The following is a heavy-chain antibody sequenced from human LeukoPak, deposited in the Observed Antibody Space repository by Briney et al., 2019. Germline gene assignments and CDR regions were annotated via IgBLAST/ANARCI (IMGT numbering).Heavy chain of an antibody. CDR2: IHSGGTI. CDR1: GFTVSSNF. J-gene: IGHJ4*02. CDR3: ARVESGYFDY. D-gene: IGHD7-27*01. V-gene: IGHV3-66*01. Sequence: GGSLRLSCAASGFTVSSNFMSWVRQAPGKGLEWVSVIHSGGTIYYADSVKGRFTISRDNSKNTLYLQMNSLRAEDTAVYYCARVESGYFDYWGQGTLVTVSS.